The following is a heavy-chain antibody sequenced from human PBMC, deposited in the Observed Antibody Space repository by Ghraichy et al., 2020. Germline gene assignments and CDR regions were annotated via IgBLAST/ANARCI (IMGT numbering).Heavy chain of an antibody. Sequence: SETLSLTCTVSGGSISSYYWSWIRQPPGKGLEWIGYIYYSGSTNYNPSLKSRVTISVDTSKNQFSLKLSSVTAADTAVYYCARLGSSGWYLQVFQHWGQGTLVTVSS. CDR2: IYYSGST. J-gene: IGHJ1*01. V-gene: IGHV4-59*08. CDR1: GGSISSYY. D-gene: IGHD6-19*01. CDR3: ARLGSSGWYLQVFQH.